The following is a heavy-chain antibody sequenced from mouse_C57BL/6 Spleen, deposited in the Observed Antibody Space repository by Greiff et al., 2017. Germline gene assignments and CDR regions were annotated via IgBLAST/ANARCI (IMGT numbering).Heavy chain of an antibody. CDR1: GYTFTSYW. D-gene: IGHD4-1*01. CDR3: ARILGPYAMDY. CDR2: IDPSDSYT. V-gene: IGHV1-69*01. Sequence: QVQLKQPGAELVMPGASVKLSCKASGYTFTSYWMHWVKQRPGPGLEWIGEIDPSDSYTNYNQKFKGKSTLTVDKSSSTAYLQLSSLTSEDSAVYYCARILGPYAMDYWGQGISVTVSS. J-gene: IGHJ4*01.